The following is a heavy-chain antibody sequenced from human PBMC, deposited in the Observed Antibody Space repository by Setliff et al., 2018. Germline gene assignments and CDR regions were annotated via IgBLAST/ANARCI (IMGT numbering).Heavy chain of an antibody. Sequence: SETLSLTCAVSAYSISNIYYWGWIRQPPGKGLEWIATIHHSGSTNYNPSLKSRATISVDTSKNQFSLKVSSVTAADTAVYYCGRVGNWNFFDFWGQGTLVTVS. J-gene: IGHJ4*02. D-gene: IGHD1-1*01. CDR3: GRVGNWNFFDF. CDR2: IHHSGST. CDR1: AYSISNIYY. V-gene: IGHV4-38-2*01.